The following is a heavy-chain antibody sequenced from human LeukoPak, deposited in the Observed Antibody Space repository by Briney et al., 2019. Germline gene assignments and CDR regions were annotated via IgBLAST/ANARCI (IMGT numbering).Heavy chain of an antibody. CDR3: ARSLPDSSGYYYDY. V-gene: IGHV3-30*03. D-gene: IGHD3-22*01. CDR1: GFTFSSYD. CDR2: ISYVGSNK. J-gene: IGHJ4*02. Sequence: GGSLRLSCAASGFTFSSYDMHWVRQAPGKGLEWVAVISYVGSNKYYADSVKGRFTISRDNSKTTLYLQMNSLRAEDTAVYYCARSLPDSSGYYYDYWGQGTLVTVSS.